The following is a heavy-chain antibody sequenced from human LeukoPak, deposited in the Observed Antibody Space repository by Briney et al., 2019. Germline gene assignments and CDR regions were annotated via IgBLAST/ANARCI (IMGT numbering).Heavy chain of an antibody. V-gene: IGHV3-30*18. J-gene: IGHJ4*02. CDR3: AKGNNMVRGVIIIPGYFDY. D-gene: IGHD3-10*01. CDR2: ISYDGSNK. Sequence: PGRSLRLSCAASGFTFSSYGMHWVRQAPGKGLEWVAVISYDGSNKYYADSAKGRFTISRDNSKNTLYQQMNSLRAEDTAVYYCAKGNNMVRGVIIIPGYFDYWGQGTLVTVSS. CDR1: GFTFSSYG.